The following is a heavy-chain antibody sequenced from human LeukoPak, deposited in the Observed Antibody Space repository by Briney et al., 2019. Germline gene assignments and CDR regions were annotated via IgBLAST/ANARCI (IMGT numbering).Heavy chain of an antibody. Sequence: SETLSLTCTVSGGSISSSSYYWGWIRQPPGRGLEWIGSIYYSGSTYYNPSLKSRVTISVDTSKNQFSLKLNSVTAADTAVYYCVRGGSLSQPFDPWGQGILVTVSS. CDR1: GGSISSSSYY. J-gene: IGHJ5*02. CDR3: VRGGSLSQPFDP. V-gene: IGHV4-39*07. CDR2: IYYSGST.